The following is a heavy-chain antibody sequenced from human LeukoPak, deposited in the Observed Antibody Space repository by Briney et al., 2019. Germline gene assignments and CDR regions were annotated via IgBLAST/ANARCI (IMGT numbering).Heavy chain of an antibody. J-gene: IGHJ5*02. Sequence: ASVKVSCKASGGSFRTYPVSWVRQAPGQGLEWMGGLTQFFRRTNYTQKFQGRLTITTDESSSTAYMELSDLKSDDTAVYYCATSESGRSWDWFAPWGQGTLVTVSS. CDR3: ATSESGRSWDWFAP. D-gene: IGHD3-10*01. CDR1: GGSFRTYP. CDR2: LTQFFRRT. V-gene: IGHV1-69*05.